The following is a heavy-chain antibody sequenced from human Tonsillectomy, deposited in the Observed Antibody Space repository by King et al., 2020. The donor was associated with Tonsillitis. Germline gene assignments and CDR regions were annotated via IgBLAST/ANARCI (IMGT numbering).Heavy chain of an antibody. J-gene: IGHJ4*02. Sequence: QLQESGPGLVKPSETLSLTCTVSGGSFSSYYWSWIRPPPGKGLEWIGYIYYSGSTNYNPSLKSRVTISLDTSKNQFSLKLTSVTAADTAVYYCARGRGISPWGGSGSSYFNYWGQGTLVTVSS. CDR1: GGSFSSYY. CDR3: ARGRGISPWGGSGSSYFNY. CDR2: IYYSGST. V-gene: IGHV4-59*01. D-gene: IGHD3-10*01.